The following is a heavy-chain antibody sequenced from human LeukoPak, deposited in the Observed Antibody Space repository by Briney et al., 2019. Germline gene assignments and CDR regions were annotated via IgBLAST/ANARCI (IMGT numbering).Heavy chain of an antibody. V-gene: IGHV3-23*01. Sequence: GRSLRLSCAASGFTFSTFAMIWVRQSPGKGLEWVSSIFPSGGEIHYADSVRGRFTISRDNSKSTLSPQMNSLRVEDTAIYYCATYRQVLLPFESWGQGTLVTVSS. D-gene: IGHD2-8*02. J-gene: IGHJ4*02. CDR2: IFPSGGEI. CDR3: ATYRQVLLPFES. CDR1: GFTFSTFA.